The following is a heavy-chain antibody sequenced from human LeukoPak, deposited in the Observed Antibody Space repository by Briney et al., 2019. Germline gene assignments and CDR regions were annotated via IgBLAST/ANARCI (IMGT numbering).Heavy chain of an antibody. CDR1: GGSISSTTYY. V-gene: IGHV4-39*01. CDR2: VYYGETT. Sequence: ASAALSLTCTVSGGSISSTTYYWAWIRQPPGMGLEWIGSVYYGETTYYNPSLESRVTISVDTSKNQFSLRLNSVTAADTAVYYCARHAASYFYYYMDVWGAGTTVSVSS. CDR3: ARHAASYFYYYMDV. J-gene: IGHJ6*03. D-gene: IGHD6-25*01.